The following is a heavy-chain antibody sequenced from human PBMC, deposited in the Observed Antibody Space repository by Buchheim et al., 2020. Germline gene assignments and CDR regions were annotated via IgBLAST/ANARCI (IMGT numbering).Heavy chain of an antibody. D-gene: IGHD3-10*01. CDR2: ISGSGGST. Sequence: EVQLLESGGGLVQPGGSLRLSCAASGFTFSNYAMRWVRQAPGKGLEWVSEISGSGGSTYYADSVKGRFTISRDNSKNTLYLQMNSLRAEDTAVYYCAKMEYYYGSGSSGMDVWGQGTT. J-gene: IGHJ6*02. V-gene: IGHV3-23*01. CDR3: AKMEYYYGSGSSGMDV. CDR1: GFTFSNYA.